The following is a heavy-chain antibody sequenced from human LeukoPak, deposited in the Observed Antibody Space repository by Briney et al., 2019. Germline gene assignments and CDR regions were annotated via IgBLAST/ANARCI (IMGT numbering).Heavy chain of an antibody. CDR1: GGSPRRSY. CDR3: ARGHDSSGWYGERGTLWFDT. CDR2: IFFSGST. V-gene: IGHV4-59*01. D-gene: IGHD6-19*01. Sequence: SGTLSLTCTVSGGSPRRSYWCWIRQPPGKGLEWSGYIFFSGSTNYTPSLQRRVTMSVDTSKNQISLKMSYVTAADTAVYYCARGHDSSGWYGERGTLWFDTWGQGTLVTVS. J-gene: IGHJ5*02.